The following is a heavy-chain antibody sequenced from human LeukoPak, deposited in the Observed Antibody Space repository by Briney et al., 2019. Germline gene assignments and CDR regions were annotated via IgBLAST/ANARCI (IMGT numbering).Heavy chain of an antibody. D-gene: IGHD6-13*01. V-gene: IGHV3-9*01. J-gene: IGHJ5*02. Sequence: PGGSLRLSCAASGFTFDDYAMHWVRQAPGKGLEWVSGISWNSGSIGYADSVKGRFTISRDNAKNSLYLQMNSLRAEDTALYYCAKDSGSAAAGALDPWGQGTLVTVSS. CDR3: AKDSGSAAAGALDP. CDR1: GFTFDDYA. CDR2: ISWNSGSI.